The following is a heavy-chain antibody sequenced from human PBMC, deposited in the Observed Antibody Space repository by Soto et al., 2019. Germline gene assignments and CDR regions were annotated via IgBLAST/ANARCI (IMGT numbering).Heavy chain of an antibody. CDR3: ARGAHYDSWVWGMDV. J-gene: IGHJ6*02. CDR1: GGSFSGYY. V-gene: IGHV4-34*01. Sequence: SETLSLTCAVYGGSFSGYYWSWIRQPPGKGLEWIGEINHSGSTNYNPSLKSRVTISVDTSKNQFSLKLSSVTAADTAVYYCARGAHYDSWVWGMDVWGQGTTVTVSS. CDR2: INHSGST. D-gene: IGHD3-3*01.